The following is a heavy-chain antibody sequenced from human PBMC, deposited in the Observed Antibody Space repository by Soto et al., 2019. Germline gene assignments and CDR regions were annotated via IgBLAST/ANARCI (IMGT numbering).Heavy chain of an antibody. CDR3: TRDSGIQQLLYD. V-gene: IGHV3-66*01. CDR1: GFIVSSSF. J-gene: IGHJ4*02. Sequence: GGSLRLSCAASGFIVSSSFMTWVRQAPGKGLEWLSVIYRDGKTHHADSVKDRFTISRDNSKNTLYLQMNSLRAEDTAVYYCTRDSGIQQLLYDWGQGTPVTVSS. D-gene: IGHD3-10*01. CDR2: IYRDGKT.